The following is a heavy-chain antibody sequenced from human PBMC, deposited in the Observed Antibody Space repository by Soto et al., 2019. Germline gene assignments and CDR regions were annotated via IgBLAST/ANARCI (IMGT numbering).Heavy chain of an antibody. CDR1: GGTFSSYA. V-gene: IGHV1-69*13. CDR3: AREGLGSSSDFDY. Sequence: SVKVSCKASGGTFSSYAISWVRQAPGQGLEWMGGIIPIFGTANYAQKFQGRVTITADESTSTAYMELSSLRSEDTAVYYCAREGLGSSSDFDYWGQGTLVTVSS. J-gene: IGHJ4*02. CDR2: IIPIFGTA. D-gene: IGHD6-6*01.